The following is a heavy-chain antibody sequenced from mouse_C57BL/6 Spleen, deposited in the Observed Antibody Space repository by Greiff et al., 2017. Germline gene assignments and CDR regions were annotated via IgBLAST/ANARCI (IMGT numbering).Heavy chain of an antibody. D-gene: IGHD1-1*01. Sequence: EVQGVESGGGLVKPGGSLKLSCAASGFTFSSYAMSWVRHTPEKRLEWVATISDGGSYTYYPDNVKGRFTISRDNAKNNLYLQMSHLKSEDTAMYYCARDRDFITDFDVWGTGTTVTVSS. V-gene: IGHV5-4*01. J-gene: IGHJ1*03. CDR1: GFTFSSYA. CDR3: ARDRDFITDFDV. CDR2: ISDGGSYT.